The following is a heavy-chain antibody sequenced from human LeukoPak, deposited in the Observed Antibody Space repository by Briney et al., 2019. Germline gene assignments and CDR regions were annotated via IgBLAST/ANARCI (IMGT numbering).Heavy chain of an antibody. Sequence: TSETLSLTCTVSGGSISSGGYYWSWIRQPPGKGLEWIGYIYYSGSTNYNPSLKSRVTISVDTSKNQFSLKLSSVTAADTAVYYCARAWYSSGWWGYYYGMDVWGQGTTVTVSS. CDR3: ARAWYSSGWWGYYYGMDV. V-gene: IGHV4-61*08. CDR2: IYYSGST. CDR1: GGSISSGGYY. D-gene: IGHD6-19*01. J-gene: IGHJ6*02.